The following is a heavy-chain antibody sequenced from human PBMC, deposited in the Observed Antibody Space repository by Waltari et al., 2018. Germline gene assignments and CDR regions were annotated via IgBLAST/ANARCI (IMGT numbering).Heavy chain of an antibody. J-gene: IGHJ3*02. CDR3: ARAESVTPYAFDI. CDR2: IYYSGST. V-gene: IGHV4-59*01. Sequence: QVQLQESGPGLVKPSETLSLTCTFSGCSISSYYWSWIRQPPGKGLEWIGYIYYSGSTNYNPSLKSRVTISVDTSKNQFSLKLSSVTAADTAVYYCARAESVTPYAFDIWGQGTMVTVSS. CDR1: GCSISSYY. D-gene: IGHD4-4*01.